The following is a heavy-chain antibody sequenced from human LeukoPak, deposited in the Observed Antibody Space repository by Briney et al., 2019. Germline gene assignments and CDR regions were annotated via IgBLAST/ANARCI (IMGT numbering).Heavy chain of an antibody. CDR3: AAIISRWHWFDP. J-gene: IGHJ5*02. V-gene: IGHV4-59*01. CDR2: IYYSGYT. CDR1: GGSISNYY. D-gene: IGHD2-21*01. Sequence: PSETLSLTCTVSGGSISNYYWSWIRQPPGKGLEGIGYIYYSGYTNYSPSLKSRGTISVDTCKNQFSLKLSSVTAADTAVYYCAAIISRWHWFDPWGQGTLVTVSS.